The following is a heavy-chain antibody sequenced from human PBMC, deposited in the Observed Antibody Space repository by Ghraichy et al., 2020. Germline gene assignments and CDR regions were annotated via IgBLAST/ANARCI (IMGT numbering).Heavy chain of an antibody. CDR1: GFTFSNYA. V-gene: IGHV3-30-3*01. D-gene: IGHD3-3*02. CDR2: ISYDGSNK. Sequence: LRLSCAASGFTFSNYAIHWVRQAPGKGLEWVAVISYDGSNKYYADSVKGRFTISRDNSRNTLYLQLNSVRAEDTAVYYCARDRFRGVTIFFYFDYWGQGSLVTVSS. CDR3: ARDRFRGVTIFFYFDY. J-gene: IGHJ4*02.